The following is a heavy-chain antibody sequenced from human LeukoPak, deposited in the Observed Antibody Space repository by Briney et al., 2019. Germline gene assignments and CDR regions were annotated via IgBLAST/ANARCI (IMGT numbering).Heavy chain of an antibody. Sequence: SETLSLTCTASGGSVRSYSWSWVRQPPGKGLEYIGHIYNGGSPTYNPSLMGRLTMSVDTAKNQLSLHLTSVTTADTALYFCARNKGVAARHDYWGQGTLVIVSS. CDR2: IYNGGSP. CDR1: GGSVRSYS. J-gene: IGHJ4*02. D-gene: IGHD6-19*01. V-gene: IGHV4-59*02. CDR3: ARNKGVAARHDY.